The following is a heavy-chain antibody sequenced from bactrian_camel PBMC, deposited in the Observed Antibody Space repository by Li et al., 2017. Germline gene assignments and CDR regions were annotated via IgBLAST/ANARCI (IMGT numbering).Heavy chain of an antibody. V-gene: IGHV3S31*01. D-gene: IGHD1*01. CDR1: GYTASTYC. Sequence: DVQLVESGGGSVQAGGSLRLSCESSGYTASTYCMGWFRQAPGKEREGVATIYSIGGSTAYADSVKGRFTISQDNAKNTLYLQMNSLKPEDTAMYYCAATYALGNWYCTLTAPTRYNFWGQGTQVTVS. CDR3: AATYALGNWYCTLTAPTRYNF. J-gene: IGHJ4*01. CDR2: IYSIGGST.